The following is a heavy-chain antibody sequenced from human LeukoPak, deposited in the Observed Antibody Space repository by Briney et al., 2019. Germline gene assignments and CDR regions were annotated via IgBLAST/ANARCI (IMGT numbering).Heavy chain of an antibody. CDR3: ARLYGVSSGSSSDH. J-gene: IGHJ4*02. CDR1: VFTFSEHY. V-gene: IGHV3-11*03. D-gene: IGHD2-15*01. Sequence: GGSLRLSCAASVFTFSEHYMRWVRQAPGKGLEWLSYISSNTIYTNYADSVKGRFSISRDNAKNSLYLQMNSLRVEDTAVYYCARLYGVSSGSSSDHWGQGTLVTVSS. CDR2: ISSNTIYT.